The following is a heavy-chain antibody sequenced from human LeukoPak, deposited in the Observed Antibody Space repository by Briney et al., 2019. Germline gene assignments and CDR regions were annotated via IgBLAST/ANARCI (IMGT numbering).Heavy chain of an antibody. CDR2: IGTAGDT. J-gene: IGHJ4*02. CDR1: GFTFSSYD. D-gene: IGHD6-19*01. CDR3: ARVVYSSGWYYFDY. V-gene: IGHV3-13*04. Sequence: GGSLRLSCAASGFTFSSYDMHWVRHATGKGLEWVSAIGTAGDTYYPGSVKGRFTVSRDNAKNSLYLQMNSLRAGDTAVYYCARVVYSSGWYYFDYWGQGTLVTVSS.